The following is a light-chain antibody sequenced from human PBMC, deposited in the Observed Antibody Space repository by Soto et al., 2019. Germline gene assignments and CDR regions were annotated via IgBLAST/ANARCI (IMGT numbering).Light chain of an antibody. V-gene: IGKV3-15*01. CDR2: GAS. CDR3: QQYNKWPPLT. CDR1: QSVSNN. Sequence: EIVMTQSPATLSVSPGERATLSCRASQSVSNNLAWYQQKPGQAPRLLIYGASTRATGIPARFSGSGSGTEFTLTISSLEPEDFAVYYCQQYNKWPPLTFGGGIKVEIK. J-gene: IGKJ4*01.